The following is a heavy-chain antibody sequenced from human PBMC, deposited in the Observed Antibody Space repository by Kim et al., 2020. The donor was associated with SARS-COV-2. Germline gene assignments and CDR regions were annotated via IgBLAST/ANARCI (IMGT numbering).Heavy chain of an antibody. CDR1: GYTFTSYA. V-gene: IGHV7-4-1*02. J-gene: IGHJ5*02. Sequence: ASVKVSCKASGYTFTSYAMNWVRQAPGQGLEWMGWINTNTGNPTYAQGFTGRFVFSLDTSVSTAYLQISSLKAEDTAVYYCAGGVIFYYYGSGSYYTGGSWFDPWGQGTLVTVSS. CDR3: AGGVIFYYYGSGSYYTGGSWFDP. CDR2: INTNTGNP. D-gene: IGHD3-10*01.